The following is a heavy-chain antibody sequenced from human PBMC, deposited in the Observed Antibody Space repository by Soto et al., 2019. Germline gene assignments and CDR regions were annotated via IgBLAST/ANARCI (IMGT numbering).Heavy chain of an antibody. V-gene: IGHV4-4*08. D-gene: IGHD3-10*01. J-gene: IGHJ6*02. CDR1: GDSISSYN. CDR2: FRSGGGT. Sequence: QVQLQESGPGLVKPSETLSLTCTVSGDSISSYNLAWIRQPPGKGLEWIGYFRSGGGTSYNPSLTSRVAXXAXTXMKQFSLRLSSVTAADPAVYYCVRPGIGVLHGLVDVWGQGTTVTVSS. CDR3: VRPGIGVLHGLVDV.